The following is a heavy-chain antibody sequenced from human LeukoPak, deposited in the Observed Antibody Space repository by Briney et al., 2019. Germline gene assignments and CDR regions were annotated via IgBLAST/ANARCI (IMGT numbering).Heavy chain of an antibody. J-gene: IGHJ6*02. CDR1: GFTFSSYS. D-gene: IGHD2-15*01. Sequence: GGSLRLSCAASGFTFSSYSMNWVRQAPGEGLEWVSSISSSSSYIYYADSVKGRFTISRDNAKNSLYLQMNSLRAEDTAVYYCARDPGGYCSGGSCYADYGMDVWGQGTTVTVSS. CDR2: ISSSSSYI. V-gene: IGHV3-21*01. CDR3: ARDPGGYCSGGSCYADYGMDV.